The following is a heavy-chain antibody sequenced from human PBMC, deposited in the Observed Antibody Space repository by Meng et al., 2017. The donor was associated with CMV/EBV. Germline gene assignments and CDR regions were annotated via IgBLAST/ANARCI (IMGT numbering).Heavy chain of an antibody. CDR3: AKERKAYYDILTADYGMDV. D-gene: IGHD3-9*01. J-gene: IGHJ6*02. CDR1: GFTFSSYS. V-gene: IGHV3-21*04. Sequence: GESLKISCAASGFTFSSYSMNWVRQAPGKGLEWVSSISSSSSYIYYADSVKGRFTISRDNAKNSLYLQMNSLRAEDTAVYYCAKERKAYYDILTADYGMDVWGQGTTVTVSS. CDR2: ISSSSSYI.